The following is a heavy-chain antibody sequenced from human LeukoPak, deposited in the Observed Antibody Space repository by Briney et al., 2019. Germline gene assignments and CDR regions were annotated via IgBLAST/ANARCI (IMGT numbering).Heavy chain of an antibody. V-gene: IGHV4-31*03. CDR3: ARHSDCGSTSCYAWDY. CDR2: IYYSGST. J-gene: IGHJ4*02. CDR1: GGSISSGGYY. Sequence: SETLSLTCTVSGGSISSGGYYWSWIRQHPGKGLEWIGYIYYSGSTYYNPSLKSRVTISVDTSKNQFSLKLSSVTAADTAVYYCARHSDCGSTSCYAWDYWGQGTLVTVSS. D-gene: IGHD2-2*01.